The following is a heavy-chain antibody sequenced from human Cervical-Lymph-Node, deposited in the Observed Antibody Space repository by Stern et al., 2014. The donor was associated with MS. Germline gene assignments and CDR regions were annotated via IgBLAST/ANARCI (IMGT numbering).Heavy chain of an antibody. CDR3: VRAREGYYFDY. Sequence: QVTLKESGPALVKPTQTLTLTCTFSGFSLSTTGMCLSWIRRPPGKALEWLALLDWEGDKYYSTALKTRLTISKDTSKNQVVLTMTNMAPLDTATYFCVRAREGYYFDYWGQGIPVTVSS. V-gene: IGHV2-70*01. J-gene: IGHJ4*02. CDR2: LDWEGDK. D-gene: IGHD2-21*01. CDR1: GFSLSTTGMC.